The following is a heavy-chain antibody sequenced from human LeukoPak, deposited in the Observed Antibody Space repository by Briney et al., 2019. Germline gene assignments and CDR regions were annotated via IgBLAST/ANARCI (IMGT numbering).Heavy chain of an antibody. CDR3: ARACTSTSCHENNWFDP. V-gene: IGHV1-2*02. CDR2: INTNSGGT. CDR1: GYAFTDYY. J-gene: IGHJ5*02. D-gene: IGHD2-2*01. Sequence: ASVKVSCKASGYAFTDYYMHWVRQAPGQGLEWMGWINTNSGGTNYAQKFQGRVTMTRDTSISTAYMELRSLRSDDTAVYYCARACTSTSCHENNWFDPWGQGTLVIVSS.